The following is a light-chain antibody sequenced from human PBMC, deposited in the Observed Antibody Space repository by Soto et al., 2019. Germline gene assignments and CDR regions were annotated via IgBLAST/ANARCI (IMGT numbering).Light chain of an antibody. CDR1: QSLSTRN. V-gene: IGKV3-20*01. J-gene: IGKJ2*01. CDR2: GAS. CDR3: QGYGDSPPAYT. Sequence: EIVLTQSPGILSLFPGERATLACRASQSLSTRNLAWYRQKPGQAPSLLIFGASNRAPGIPDRFSGSGSGTDFTLTITRLEPEDFAMDYCQGYGDSPPAYTFGQGTKLEVK.